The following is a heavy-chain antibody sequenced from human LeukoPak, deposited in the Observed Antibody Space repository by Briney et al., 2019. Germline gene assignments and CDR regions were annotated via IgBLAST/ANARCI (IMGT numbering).Heavy chain of an antibody. CDR2: MNPNSGNT. CDR3: ARVSGYYYDSSGYYFGY. D-gene: IGHD3-22*01. J-gene: IGHJ4*02. V-gene: IGHV1-8*01. Sequence: ASVKVSCKASGYTFTSYDINWVRQATGQGLEWMGWMNPNSGNTGYAQKVQGRVTMTRNTSISTAYMELSSLRSEDTAVYYCARVSGYYYDSSGYYFGYWGQGTLVTVSS. CDR1: GYTFTSYD.